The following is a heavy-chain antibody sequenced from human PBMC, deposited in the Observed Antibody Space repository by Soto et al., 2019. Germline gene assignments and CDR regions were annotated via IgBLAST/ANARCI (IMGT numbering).Heavy chain of an antibody. J-gene: IGHJ4*02. CDR2: TYYRSKWYN. D-gene: IGHD2-15*01. CDR1: GDSVSSNSAA. CDR3: ARASQYCSGDSCYSIFFDY. Sequence: QSQTLSLTCAISGDSVSSNSAAWNWIRQSPSRGLEWLGRTYYRSKWYNDYAVSVKSRITINLDTSKNQFSLRLNSVTPEDTAVYYCARASQYCSGDSCYSIFFDYWGQGTLVTVSS. V-gene: IGHV6-1*01.